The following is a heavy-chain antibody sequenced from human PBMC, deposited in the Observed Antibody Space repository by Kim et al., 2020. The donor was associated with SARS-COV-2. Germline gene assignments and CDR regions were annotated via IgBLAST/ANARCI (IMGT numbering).Heavy chain of an antibody. Sequence: GGSLRLSCAASGFTFSSYAMSWVRQAPGKGLEWVSAISGSGGSTYYADSVKGRFTISRDNSKNTLYLQMNSLRAEDTAVYYCAKDGSVPSDIVVPAASYYFDYWGQGTLVTVSS. CDR2: ISGSGGST. J-gene: IGHJ4*02. CDR1: GFTFSSYA. CDR3: AKDGSVPSDIVVPAASYYFDY. V-gene: IGHV3-23*01. D-gene: IGHD2-2*01.